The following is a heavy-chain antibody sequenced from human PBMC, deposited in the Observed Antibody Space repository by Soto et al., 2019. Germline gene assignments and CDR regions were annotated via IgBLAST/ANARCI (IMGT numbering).Heavy chain of an antibody. D-gene: IGHD3-3*01. CDR3: ARKGYYDFWSGYYVYYMDV. V-gene: IGHV1-8*01. CDR2: MNPNSGNT. Sequence: ASVKVSCKASGYTFTSYDINWVRQATGQGLEWMGWMNPNSGNTGYAQKFQGRVTMTRNTSISTAYMELSSLRSEDTAVYYCARKGYYDFWSGYYVYYMDVWGKGTTVTVSS. CDR1: GYTFTSYD. J-gene: IGHJ6*03.